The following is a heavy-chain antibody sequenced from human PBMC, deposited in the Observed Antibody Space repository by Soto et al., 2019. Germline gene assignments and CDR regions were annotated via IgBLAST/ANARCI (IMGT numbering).Heavy chain of an antibody. CDR3: ARHEFVYVSGTGFEY. V-gene: IGHV4-39*01. CDR1: GGSISSSSYY. Sequence: QLQLQESGPGLVKPSETLSLTCNVSGGSISSSSYYWGWIRQPPGKGLEWIGSIYYSGSTYYNPSLKSRVTISLDTSKNQFSLKLSSVTAADTAVYYCARHEFVYVSGTGFEYWGQGTLVTVSS. CDR2: IYYSGST. J-gene: IGHJ4*02. D-gene: IGHD3-10*02.